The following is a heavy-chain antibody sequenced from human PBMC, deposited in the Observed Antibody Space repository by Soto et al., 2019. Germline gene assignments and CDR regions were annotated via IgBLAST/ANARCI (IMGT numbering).Heavy chain of an antibody. CDR3: ARENSYGRGWFDP. D-gene: IGHD5-18*01. J-gene: IGHJ5*02. Sequence: QVQLQESGPGLVKPSQTLSLTCTVSGGSIRSGDYYWSWIRQPPGEGLEWIGYIYYSGSTYCNPSLNSRVTISADTSKNQFSLELSSVTAADTVVYYCARENSYGRGWFDPWGQGTLVTVS. CDR2: IYYSGST. CDR1: GGSIRSGDYY. V-gene: IGHV4-30-4*01.